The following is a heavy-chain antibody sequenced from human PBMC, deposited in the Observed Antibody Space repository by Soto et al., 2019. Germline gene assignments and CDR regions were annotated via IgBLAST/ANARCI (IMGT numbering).Heavy chain of an antibody. V-gene: IGHV3-73*01. J-gene: IGHJ6*03. D-gene: IGHD2-2*01. CDR1: GFTFSGSA. Sequence: GGSLRLSCAASGFTFSGSAMHWVRQASGKGLEWVGRIRSKANSYATAYAASVKGRFTISRDDSKNTAYLQMNSLKTEDTAVYYCTSTQYYHCSSTSCYEKPYYYMDVWGKGTTVTVSS. CDR2: IRSKANSYAT. CDR3: TSTQYYHCSSTSCYEKPYYYMDV.